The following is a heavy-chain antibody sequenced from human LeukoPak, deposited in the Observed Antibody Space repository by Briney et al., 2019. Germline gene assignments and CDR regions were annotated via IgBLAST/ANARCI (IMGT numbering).Heavy chain of an antibody. D-gene: IGHD4-23*01. Sequence: PGGSLRLSCAASGFTCSSYEMNWVRQAPGKGLEWVSYISSSGSTIYYADSVKGRFTISRDNAKNSLYLQMNSLRAEDTAVYYCARDAIYGAHSSTIGYIAFALFDYWGQGTLVTVSS. V-gene: IGHV3-48*03. J-gene: IGHJ4*02. CDR3: ARDAIYGAHSSTIGYIAFALFDY. CDR1: GFTCSSYE. CDR2: ISSSGSTI.